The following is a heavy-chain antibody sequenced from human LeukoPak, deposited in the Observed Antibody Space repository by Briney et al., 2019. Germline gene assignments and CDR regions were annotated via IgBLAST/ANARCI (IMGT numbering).Heavy chain of an antibody. D-gene: IGHD2-21*02. CDR3: TIDLNIVVVTDIYFDN. J-gene: IGHJ4*02. CDR2: IIPVFGVA. V-gene: IGHV1-69*04. CDR1: GGTFNSYA. Sequence: SVKVSCKASGGTFNSYAFSWVRQAPGRGLEWLGRIIPVFGVAKYAQKFQGRVTITADISTTTAFMELSSLRSEDTAVYYCTIDLNIVVVTDIYFDNWGQGTLVTVSS.